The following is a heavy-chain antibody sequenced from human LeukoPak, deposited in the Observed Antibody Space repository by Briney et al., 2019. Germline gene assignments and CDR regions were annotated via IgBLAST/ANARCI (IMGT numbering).Heavy chain of an antibody. CDR3: ARDLAGGYYFDY. D-gene: IGHD3-16*01. J-gene: IGHJ4*02. Sequence: GGSLRLSCAASGFTFSSCVMSWVRQAPGKGLEWVSVISGSGGSTFYADSVKGRFTISRDNSKNTLYLQMNSLRAEDTAVYYCARDLAGGYYFDYWGQGTLVTVSS. V-gene: IGHV3-23*01. CDR1: GFTFSSCV. CDR2: ISGSGGST.